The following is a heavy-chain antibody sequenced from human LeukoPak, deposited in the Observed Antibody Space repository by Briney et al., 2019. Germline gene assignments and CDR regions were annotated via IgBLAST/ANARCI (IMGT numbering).Heavy chain of an antibody. J-gene: IGHJ4*02. D-gene: IGHD3-10*01. CDR3: ARGPYDGSGSYYVNY. CDR2: INSEGSST. V-gene: IGHV3-74*01. Sequence: GGSLRLSCAASVFTLKSYRVHGVRHATGKALVWVLRINSEGSSTSYSDSVKGRFTISRDNAKNTLYLQMNSLRAEDTAVYYCARGPYDGSGSYYVNYWGQGTLVTVSS. CDR1: VFTLKSYR.